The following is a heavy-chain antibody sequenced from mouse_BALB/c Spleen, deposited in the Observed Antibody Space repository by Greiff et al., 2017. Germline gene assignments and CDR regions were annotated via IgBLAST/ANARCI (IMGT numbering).Heavy chain of an antibody. J-gene: IGHJ2*01. Sequence: EVQVVESGGGLVQPGGSRKLSCAASGFTFSSFGMHWVRQAPEKGLEWVAYISSGSSTFYYADTVKGRFTISRDNPKNTLFLQMTSLRSEDTAMYYCARGGNYFDYWGQGTTLTVSS. CDR1: GFTFSSFG. D-gene: IGHD2-14*01. CDR2: ISSGSSTF. V-gene: IGHV5-17*02. CDR3: ARGGNYFDY.